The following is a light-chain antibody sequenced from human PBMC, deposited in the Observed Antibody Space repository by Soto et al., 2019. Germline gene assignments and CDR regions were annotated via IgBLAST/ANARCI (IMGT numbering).Light chain of an antibody. J-gene: IGKJ4*01. CDR3: QQYNSYPLT. V-gene: IGKV3-15*01. Sequence: EILMTQSLDTLSVSLGERATLSCRATQSVDTYLAWYQQRPGQSPTLLIYGASTRATGIPARFSGSGSGTEFTLTISSLQPDDFATYYCQQYNSYPLTFGGGTKVDI. CDR2: GAS. CDR1: QSVDTY.